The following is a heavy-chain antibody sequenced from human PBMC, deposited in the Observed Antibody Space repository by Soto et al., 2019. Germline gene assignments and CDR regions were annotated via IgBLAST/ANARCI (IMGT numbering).Heavy chain of an antibody. CDR3: ARTNTIFGVVIIRYFDH. V-gene: IGHV1-18*01. CDR1: GYTFTSYI. CDR2: ISVHNGDT. D-gene: IGHD3-3*01. Sequence: QVQLVQSGAEVKKPGASVKLSCEASGYTFTSYIISWVRQAPGQGLQWMGWISVHNGDTDYAQNLQGRITMTTDTPTNTAYMELGSLRSDDTAVYYCARTNTIFGVVIIRYFDHWGQGALVTVSS. J-gene: IGHJ4*02.